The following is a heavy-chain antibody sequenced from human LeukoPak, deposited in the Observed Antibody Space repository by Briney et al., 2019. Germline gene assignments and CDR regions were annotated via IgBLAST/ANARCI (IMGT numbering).Heavy chain of an antibody. CDR3: ARNPSSGWYFYYYMDV. J-gene: IGHJ6*03. D-gene: IGHD6-19*01. Sequence: PSETLSLTCTVSGGSISSSSFYWGWIRQPPGKGLGWIGYIYYSGSTNYNPSLKSRVTISVDTSKNQFSLKLSSVTAADTAVYYCARNPSSGWYFYYYMDVWGKGTTVTVSS. V-gene: IGHV4-61*05. CDR2: IYYSGST. CDR1: GGSISSSSFY.